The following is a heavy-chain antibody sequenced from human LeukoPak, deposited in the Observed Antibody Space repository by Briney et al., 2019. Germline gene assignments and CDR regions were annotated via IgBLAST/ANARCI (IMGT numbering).Heavy chain of an antibody. CDR3: ASTPGIAVAGGRDCYGMDV. CDR2: IYPGDSDT. Sequence: GESLKISCKGSGYSFTSYWIGWVRQMPGKGLEWMGIIYPGDSDTRYSPSFQGQVTISADKSISTAYLQWSSLKASDTAMYYCASTPGIAVAGGRDCYGMDVWGQGTTVTVSS. D-gene: IGHD6-19*01. J-gene: IGHJ6*02. CDR1: GYSFTSYW. V-gene: IGHV5-51*01.